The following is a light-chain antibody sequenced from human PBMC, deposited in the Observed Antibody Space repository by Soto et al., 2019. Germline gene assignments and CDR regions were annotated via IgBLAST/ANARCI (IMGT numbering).Light chain of an antibody. J-gene: IGKJ2*01. CDR1: QSLTNNY. CDR3: QQFGNSRHT. Sequence: EIVLTQSPGTLSVSPGESITLACRASQSLTNNYVAWYQQKPGQAPRLLIYGVSSRATGIPDRFSGSGSGRDFTLTISRVEPEDVAVYYCQQFGNSRHTFGQGTKLEIK. V-gene: IGKV3-20*01. CDR2: GVS.